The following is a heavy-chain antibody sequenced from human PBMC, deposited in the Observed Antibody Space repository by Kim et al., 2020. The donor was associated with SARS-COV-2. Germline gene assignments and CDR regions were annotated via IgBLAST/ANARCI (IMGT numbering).Heavy chain of an antibody. Sequence: GESLKISCKGSGYSFTSYWISWVRQMPGKGLEWMGRIDPSDSYTNYSPSFQGHVTISADKSISTAYLQWSSLKASDTAMYYCARRSIMITFGGVTDYYGMDVWGQGTTVTVSS. D-gene: IGHD3-16*01. CDR1: GYSFTSYW. CDR2: IDPSDSYT. V-gene: IGHV5-10-1*01. CDR3: ARRSIMITFGGVTDYYGMDV. J-gene: IGHJ6*02.